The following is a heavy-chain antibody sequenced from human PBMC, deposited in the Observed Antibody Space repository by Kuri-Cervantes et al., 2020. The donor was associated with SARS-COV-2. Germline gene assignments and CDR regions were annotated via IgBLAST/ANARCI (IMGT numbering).Heavy chain of an antibody. D-gene: IGHD1-26*01. CDR2: FDPEDGET. CDR1: GYTLTELA. J-gene: IGHJ5*02. Sequence: ASVKVSCKVSGYTLTELAMHWVRQAPGEGLEWMGGFDPEDGETIYAQKFQGRVTMTEDTSTDTAYMDLSSLRSEDTAVYYCATATPLVGATIWFDPWGQGTLVTVSS. CDR3: ATATPLVGATIWFDP. V-gene: IGHV1-24*01.